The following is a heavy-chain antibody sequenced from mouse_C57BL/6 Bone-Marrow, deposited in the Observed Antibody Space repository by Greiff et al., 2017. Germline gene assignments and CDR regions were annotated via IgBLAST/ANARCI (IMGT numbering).Heavy chain of an antibody. Sequence: EVKVVESGGGLVKPGGSLKLSCAASGFTFSSYAMSWVRQTPEKRLEWVATISDGGSYTYYPDNVKGRFTISRDNAKNNLYLQMSHLKSEDTAMXYCARVFYYGNYVDYWGQGTTLTVSS. CDR1: GFTFSSYA. J-gene: IGHJ2*01. CDR2: ISDGGSYT. D-gene: IGHD2-1*01. CDR3: ARVFYYGNYVDY. V-gene: IGHV5-4*03.